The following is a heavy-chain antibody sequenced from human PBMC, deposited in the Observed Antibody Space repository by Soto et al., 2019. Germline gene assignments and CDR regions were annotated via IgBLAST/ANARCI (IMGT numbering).Heavy chain of an antibody. Sequence: QVQLVQSGAELRKPGASVKVSCKASGYSFSSYGIHWVRQAPGQGLEWMGWINTYNGNRNFAQKFKDRIPMTTATSANTVFMELSNLKSDDTAMYYCARDRLRGYDNSGFYFWCQGTPVTVSP. J-gene: IGHJ4*02. V-gene: IGHV1-18*01. D-gene: IGHD3-22*01. CDR1: GYSFSSYG. CDR3: ARDRLRGYDNSGFYF. CDR2: INTYNGNR.